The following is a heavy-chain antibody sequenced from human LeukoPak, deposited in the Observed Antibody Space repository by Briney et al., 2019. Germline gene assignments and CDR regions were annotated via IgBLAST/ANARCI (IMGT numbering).Heavy chain of an antibody. V-gene: IGHV4-59*01. CDR1: GGSISSYY. CDR2: VYYSGTT. J-gene: IGHJ3*02. D-gene: IGHD5-12*01. Sequence: SETLSLTCTVSGGSISSYYWSWIRQPPGKGLEWIGYVYYSGTTGYSPSLKSRVTMSVDTPSNQFSLKLYSVTAADTAVYYCARELQLRSGALDIWGQGTMVSVSS. CDR3: ARELQLRSGALDI.